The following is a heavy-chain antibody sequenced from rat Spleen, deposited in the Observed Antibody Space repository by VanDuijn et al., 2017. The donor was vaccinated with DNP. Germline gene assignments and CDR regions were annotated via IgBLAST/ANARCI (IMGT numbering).Heavy chain of an antibody. CDR1: GFTFSDYY. Sequence: EVQLVESGGGLVQPGRSLKLSCAASGFTFSDYYMAWVRQAPTEGLECVAYISYHGGSTYYGDSVKGRFTISRDNAKSTLYLKMNSLRSEDMATNDWARWGGDYFDYWGQGVMVTVSS. V-gene: IGHV5-22*01. J-gene: IGHJ2*01. CDR2: ISYHGGST. CDR3: ARWGGDYFDY.